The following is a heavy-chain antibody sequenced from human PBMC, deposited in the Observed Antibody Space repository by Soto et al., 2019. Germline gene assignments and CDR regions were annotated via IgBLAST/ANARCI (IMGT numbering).Heavy chain of an antibody. J-gene: IGHJ4*02. CDR3: TKYRRTDAEGYSFDY. CDR2: IHYSGST. V-gene: IGHV4-59*01. CDR1: GGSISGSY. D-gene: IGHD2-15*01. Sequence: QVQLQESGPGLVKPSKTLSLTCTVSGGSISGSYWSWIRQTPGKVLEWVGYIHYSGSTNYNPSLKSRITMSVDSAKNQFSLQLSSVTAADTAVYFCTKYRRTDAEGYSFDYWGQGALVTVSS.